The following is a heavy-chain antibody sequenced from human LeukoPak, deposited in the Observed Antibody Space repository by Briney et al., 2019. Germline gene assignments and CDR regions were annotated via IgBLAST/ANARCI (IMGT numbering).Heavy chain of an antibody. D-gene: IGHD3-22*01. CDR1: GYNFSGYW. CDR2: IYPADSDT. J-gene: IGHJ4*02. Sequence: TPGESLKISCKGSGYNFSGYWIAWVRQMAGKGLEWMGIIYPADSDTRYSPSFQGQVTISADKSITTAYLQWSSLKASDTAMYYCATPHDATAYYYDSSGYFYWGQGTLVTVSS. V-gene: IGHV5-51*01. CDR3: ATPHDATAYYYDSSGYFY.